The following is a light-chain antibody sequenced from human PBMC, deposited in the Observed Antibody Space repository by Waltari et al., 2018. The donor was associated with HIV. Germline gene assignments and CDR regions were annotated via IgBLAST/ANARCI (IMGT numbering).Light chain of an antibody. CDR2: DND. V-gene: IGLV1-36*01. Sequence: QSVLTQPPSVSEAPRHRVPISFSGRSPHIAHNPVILYQQLPGKAPKLLIYDNDMRSSGVSDRFSGSKSGTSASLAISGLQSEDEADYYCAAWDDSLHGVVFGGGTKLTVL. J-gene: IGLJ3*02. CDR3: AAWDDSLHGVV. CDR1: SPHIAHNP.